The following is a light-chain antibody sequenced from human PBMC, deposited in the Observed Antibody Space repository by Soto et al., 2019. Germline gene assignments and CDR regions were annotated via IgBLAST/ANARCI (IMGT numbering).Light chain of an antibody. CDR2: GAS. Sequence: EIVLTQSPATPSLSPGERATLSCGASQSISSYLAWYQQKPGQAPRLLIYGASNRATGIPDRFSGSGSGTDFTLTISRLEPEDFAVYYCQQYGSSGTFGQGTKVDIK. J-gene: IGKJ1*01. CDR3: QQYGSSGT. CDR1: QSISSY. V-gene: IGKV3-20*01.